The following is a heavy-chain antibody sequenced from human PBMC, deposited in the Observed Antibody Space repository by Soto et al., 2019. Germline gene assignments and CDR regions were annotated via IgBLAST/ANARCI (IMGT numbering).Heavy chain of an antibody. J-gene: IGHJ6*02. D-gene: IGHD5-18*01. CDR3: ARISSVDPYGYVNGGLDV. V-gene: IGHV4-59*01. CDR2: FYHSGNS. Sequence: SEPLSLTCSVSGGSIRSYYWSWIRQSPEKGLEWIGYFYHSGNSNYNPSLKSRVTISVDTSKNQLSLSLRSVTAADTAVYFCARISSVDPYGYVNGGLDVWGQGTTVTGSS. CDR1: GGSIRSYY.